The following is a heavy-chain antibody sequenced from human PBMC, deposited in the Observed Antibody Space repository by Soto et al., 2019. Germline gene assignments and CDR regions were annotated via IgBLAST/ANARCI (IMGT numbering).Heavy chain of an antibody. CDR2: ISYDGSNK. D-gene: IGHD3-22*01. CDR1: GFTFSSYG. Sequence: GGSLRLSCAASGFTFSSYGMHWVRQAPGKGLEWVAVISYDGSNKYYADSVKGRFTISRDNSKNTLYLQMNSLRAEDTAVYYCAKDMGRDYYDSIPLDYWGQGTLVTSPQ. CDR3: AKDMGRDYYDSIPLDY. J-gene: IGHJ4*02. V-gene: IGHV3-30*18.